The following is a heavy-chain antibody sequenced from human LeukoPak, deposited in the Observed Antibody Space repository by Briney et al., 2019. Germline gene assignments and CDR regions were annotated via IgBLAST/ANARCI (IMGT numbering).Heavy chain of an antibody. V-gene: IGHV4-39*01. Sequence: PSETLSLTCSVSDGSITSSGHYWGWIRQPPGKGLEWIGSFFYGGTTYYHPSLNGRATVSLGTSKNQFFLKMTSVTVADTAVYYCARAFDKWGEGILVTVSS. CDR3: ARAFDK. CDR1: DGSITSSGHY. CDR2: FFYGGTT. J-gene: IGHJ4*02.